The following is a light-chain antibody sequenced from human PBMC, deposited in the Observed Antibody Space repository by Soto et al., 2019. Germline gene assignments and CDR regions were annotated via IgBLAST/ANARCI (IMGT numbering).Light chain of an antibody. V-gene: IGLV2-23*02. CDR2: EVS. CDR1: SSDVGSYNL. Sequence: QSALTQPASVSGSPGQSITISCTGTSSDVGSYNLVSWYQQHPGKAPKLMTYEVSKRPSGVSNRFSGSKSGNTASLTISGLQAEDEADYYCCSYAGSSTPRVFGGGTKVTVL. CDR3: CSYAGSSTPRV. J-gene: IGLJ2*01.